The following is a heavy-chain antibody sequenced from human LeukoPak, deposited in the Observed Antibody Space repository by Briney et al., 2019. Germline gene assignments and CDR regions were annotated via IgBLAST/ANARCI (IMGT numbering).Heavy chain of an antibody. CDR2: ISSSSDYI. CDR3: AKVYSSSWQNWFDP. V-gene: IGHV3-21*01. Sequence: GGSLRLSCAASGFTFSTYTMNWVRQAPRKGLEWVSSISSSSDYIFYADSVKGRFTISRDNAKNSLYLQMNSLRAEDTAVYYCAKVYSSSWQNWFDPWGQGTLVTVSS. CDR1: GFTFSTYT. D-gene: IGHD6-13*01. J-gene: IGHJ5*02.